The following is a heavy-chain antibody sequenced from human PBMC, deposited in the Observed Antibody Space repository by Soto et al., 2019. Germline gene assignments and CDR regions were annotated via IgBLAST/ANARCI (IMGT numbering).Heavy chain of an antibody. Sequence: GGSLRLSCAASGFTFSSYAMSWVRQAPGKGLEWVSAISGSGGSTYYADSVKGRFTISRDNSKNTLYLQMNSLRAEDTAVYYCAKLSSSGYYYRGFDPWGQGTLVTVSS. D-gene: IGHD3-22*01. V-gene: IGHV3-23*01. CDR1: GFTFSSYA. CDR3: AKLSSSGYYYRGFDP. CDR2: ISGSGGST. J-gene: IGHJ5*02.